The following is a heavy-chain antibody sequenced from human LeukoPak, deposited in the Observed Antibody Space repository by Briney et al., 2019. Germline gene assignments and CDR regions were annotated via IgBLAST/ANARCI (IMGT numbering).Heavy chain of an antibody. Sequence: GGSLRLSCAASGFTFSSYTMSWVRQAPGKGLEWVSTISGSGGSTYSADSVKGRFTISRDNSKNTLYLQMHSLRAEDTAVYYCATLTIFGVASVDDAFDFWGQGTMVTVSS. V-gene: IGHV3-23*01. CDR1: GFTFSSYT. CDR3: ATLTIFGVASVDDAFDF. D-gene: IGHD3-3*01. J-gene: IGHJ3*01. CDR2: ISGSGGST.